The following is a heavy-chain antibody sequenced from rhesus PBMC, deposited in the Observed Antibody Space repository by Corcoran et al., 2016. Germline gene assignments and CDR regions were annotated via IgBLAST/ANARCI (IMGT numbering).Heavy chain of an antibody. CDR2: IYGSGWST. D-gene: IGHD4-23*01. Sequence: QVQLQESGPGLVKPSETLSITCTVSGGSISDSYYWNWSRQPPGKGLEWKGRIYGSGWSTRDTPSLKIRVTISKDTSKDPFSLKLSSVTAADTAVYYCARYSIPYYGLDSWGQGVVVTVSS. CDR1: GGSISDSYY. J-gene: IGHJ6*01. CDR3: ARYSIPYYGLDS. V-gene: IGHV4-92*01.